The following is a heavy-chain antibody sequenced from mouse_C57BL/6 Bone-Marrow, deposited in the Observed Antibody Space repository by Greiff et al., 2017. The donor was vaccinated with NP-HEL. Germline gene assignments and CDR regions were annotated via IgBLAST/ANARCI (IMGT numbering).Heavy chain of an antibody. Sequence: VKLQQPGAELVKPGASVKLSCKASGYTFTSYWMHWVKQRPGQGLEWIGMIHPNSGSTNYNEKFKSKATLTVDKSSSTAYMQLSSLTSEDSAVYYCARLDYGGYFDYRGQGTTLTVSS. V-gene: IGHV1-64*01. CDR1: GYTFTSYW. CDR2: IHPNSGST. CDR3: ARLDYGGYFDY. J-gene: IGHJ2*01. D-gene: IGHD2-4*01.